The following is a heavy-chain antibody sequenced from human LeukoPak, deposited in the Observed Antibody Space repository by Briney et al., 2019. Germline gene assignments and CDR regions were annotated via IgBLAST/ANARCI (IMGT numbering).Heavy chain of an antibody. J-gene: IGHJ6*04. Sequence: GGSLRHCSAASGLTFSSSERNWVRPAAGKRQGWVSYISSSGSIVYYADSVKGRFTISRDNAKNSLYLQMNSLRAEDTAVYYCAELGITMIGGVWGKGTTVTISS. CDR2: ISSSGSIV. D-gene: IGHD3-10*02. V-gene: IGHV3-48*03. CDR1: GLTFSSSE. CDR3: AELGITMIGGV.